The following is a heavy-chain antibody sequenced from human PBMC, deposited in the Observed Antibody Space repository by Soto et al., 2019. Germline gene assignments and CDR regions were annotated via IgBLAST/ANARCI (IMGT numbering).Heavy chain of an antibody. V-gene: IGHV3-9*01. Sequence: VQLVESGGGLVQPGRSLRLSCAASGFTFDDYAMHWVRQVPGKGLEWVSGISWNSGRIAYADSVKGRFTISRDNAKNSLYLQMNNLRAEDTALYYCVKDARSRTVVVVVTDWGQGTLVTVSS. J-gene: IGHJ4*02. CDR1: GFTFDDYA. CDR2: ISWNSGRI. D-gene: IGHD3-22*01. CDR3: VKDARSRTVVVVVTD.